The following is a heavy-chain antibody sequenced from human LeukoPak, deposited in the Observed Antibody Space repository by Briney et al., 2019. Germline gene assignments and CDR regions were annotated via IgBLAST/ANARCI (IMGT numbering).Heavy chain of an antibody. Sequence: PGGSLRLSCAASGFTLTNFWMSWVRQAPGKGLEWVANIAQDGSEEYYLDSVKGRFTISRDNAKNSLDLQMNSLRAEDTAVYFCARRDYYFDYWGQGILVTVSS. CDR2: IAQDGSEE. V-gene: IGHV3-7*01. CDR1: GFTLTNFW. CDR3: ARRDYYFDY. J-gene: IGHJ4*02.